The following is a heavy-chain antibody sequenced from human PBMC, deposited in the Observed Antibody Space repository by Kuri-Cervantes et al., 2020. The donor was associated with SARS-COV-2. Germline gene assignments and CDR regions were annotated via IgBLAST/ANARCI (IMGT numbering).Heavy chain of an antibody. V-gene: IGHV4-59*08. CDR3: ARQEIHSIVVVPAAIDY. CDR1: GGSISSYY. D-gene: IGHD2-2*01. Sequence: SETLSLTCTVSGGSISSYYWSWIRQPPGKGLEWIGYIYYSGSTNYNPSLKSRVTISVDTSKNQFSLKLSSVTAADTAVYYCARQEIHSIVVVPAAIDYWGQGTLVTVSS. CDR2: IYYSGST. J-gene: IGHJ4*02.